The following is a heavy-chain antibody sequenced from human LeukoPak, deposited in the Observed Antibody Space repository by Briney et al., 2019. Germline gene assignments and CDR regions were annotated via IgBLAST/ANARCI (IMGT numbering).Heavy chain of an antibody. CDR1: GGSVTSGSYY. Sequence: SETLSLTCTVSGGSVTSGSYYWSWIRQPPGKGLEWIGYTYYSGSTNYNPSLKSRVTISVDMSKNQFSLKLSSVTAADTAVYYCARDLWSYESGFDPWGQGILVTVSS. V-gene: IGHV4-61*01. CDR2: TYYSGST. D-gene: IGHD3-10*01. CDR3: ARDLWSYESGFDP. J-gene: IGHJ5*02.